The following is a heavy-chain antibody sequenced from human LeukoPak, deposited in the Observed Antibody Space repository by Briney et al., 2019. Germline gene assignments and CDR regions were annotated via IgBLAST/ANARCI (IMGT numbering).Heavy chain of an antibody. CDR3: ARSPYGSGNKPYYFDY. V-gene: IGHV4-59*01. J-gene: IGHJ4*02. Sequence: SETLSLTCTVSGGSISSYYWSWIRQPPGKGLEWIGYIYDSGSTNYNPSLKSRVTISEDTSKNQSSLKVTSVTAADTAVYYCARSPYGSGNKPYYFDYWSQGTLVTVSS. CDR1: GGSISSYY. CDR2: IYDSGST. D-gene: IGHD3-10*01.